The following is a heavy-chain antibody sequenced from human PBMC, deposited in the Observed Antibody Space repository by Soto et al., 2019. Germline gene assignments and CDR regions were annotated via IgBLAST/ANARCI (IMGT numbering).Heavy chain of an antibody. CDR2: IYSGGAT. J-gene: IGHJ4*02. D-gene: IGHD3-22*01. Sequence: GGSVRLSCAAAGFSVSTSHISWVRQAPGKGLEWVSVIYSGGATHYAVSVKGRLIISRDKSKNTVDIQMNSLRAEDTAVYYCARPTYYYDSSGPPAYWGQGTLVTVSS. CDR1: GFSVSTSH. CDR3: ARPTYYYDSSGPPAY. V-gene: IGHV3-66*04.